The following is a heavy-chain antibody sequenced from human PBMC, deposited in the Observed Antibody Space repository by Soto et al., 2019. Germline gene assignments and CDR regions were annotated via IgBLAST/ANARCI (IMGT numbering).Heavy chain of an antibody. V-gene: IGHV3-13*05. CDR2: ISAAGDP. CDR3: ARTDRDFYGLDV. Sequence: EVQLVESGGGLVQPGGSLRLSCEASGFNFRNYDMHWVRQGTGKGLEWVSGISAAGDPDYADSVEGRFTISRENAQNSFFLQMNSLRVGDTAVYYCARTDRDFYGLDVWCQGTTVSVS. CDR1: GFNFRNYD. J-gene: IGHJ6*02.